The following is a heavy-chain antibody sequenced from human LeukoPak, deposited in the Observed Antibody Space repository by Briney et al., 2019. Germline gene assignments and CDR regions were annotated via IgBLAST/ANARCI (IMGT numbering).Heavy chain of an antibody. CDR3: AGGAGYCSTTTCHSYFAH. CDR1: GDSTSSGGYY. CDR2: IYYSGST. J-gene: IGHJ4*02. Sequence: PSQTLSLTCTVSGDSTSSGGYYWIWIPPHPGQGLEWFGYIYYSGSTYYNPSLKSRVTISEDTSQNQFSLKLSSVTAADTAVYFCAGGAGYCSTTTCHSYFAHWGQGALVTVPS. V-gene: IGHV4-31*03. D-gene: IGHD2-2*01.